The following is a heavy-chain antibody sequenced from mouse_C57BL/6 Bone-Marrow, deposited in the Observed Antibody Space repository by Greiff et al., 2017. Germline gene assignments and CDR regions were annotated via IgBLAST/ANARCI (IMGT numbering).Heavy chain of an antibody. CDR1: GYSFTDYN. J-gene: IGHJ4*01. V-gene: IGHV1-39*01. CDR3: ARADYSNLDYAMDY. CDR2: INPNYGTT. Sequence: QLQQSGPELVKPGASVKISCKASGYSFTDYNMNWVKQSNGKSLEWIGVINPNYGTTSYNQKFKGKATLTVDQSSSTAYMQLNSLTSEDSAVYYCARADYSNLDYAMDYWGQGTSVTVSS. D-gene: IGHD2-5*01.